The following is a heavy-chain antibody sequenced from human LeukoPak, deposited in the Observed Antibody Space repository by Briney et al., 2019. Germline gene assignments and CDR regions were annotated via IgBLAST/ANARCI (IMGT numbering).Heavy chain of an antibody. V-gene: IGHV3-30*02. CDR2: IRSDGSTS. CDR3: VKDHGAYDLDS. Sequence: GGSLRLSCAASGFTFGSYSMHWVRQAPGKGLQWVSHIRSDGSTSYCADSVKGRFTISRDNSKNTLYLQMNSLRPEDTATYFCVKDHGAYDLDSWGQGTLVTVSS. CDR1: GFTFGSYS. D-gene: IGHD4-17*01. J-gene: IGHJ4*02.